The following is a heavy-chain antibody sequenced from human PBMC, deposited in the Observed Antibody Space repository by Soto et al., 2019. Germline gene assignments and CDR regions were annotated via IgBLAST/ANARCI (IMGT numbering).Heavy chain of an antibody. CDR2: ISGSGGNT. D-gene: IGHD4-4*01. Sequence: GGSLRLSCAASGFTFSSYAMSWVRQAPGKGLEWVSAISGSGGNTYYADSVKGRFTISRDNSKNTLYLQMNSLRAEDTAVYYCAXDLDYSPASDYYYGMDVWGRGTTVTVSS. CDR3: AXDLDYSPASDYYYGMDV. J-gene: IGHJ6*02. CDR1: GFTFSSYA. V-gene: IGHV3-23*01.